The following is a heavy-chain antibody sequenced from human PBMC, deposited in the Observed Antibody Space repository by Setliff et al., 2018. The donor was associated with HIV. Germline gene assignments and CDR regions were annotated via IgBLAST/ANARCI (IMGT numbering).Heavy chain of an antibody. V-gene: IGHV4-4*02. CDR2: IYHSDFT. CDR1: YVSISYNIW. CDR3: ATDGYRVPTGLNH. J-gene: IGHJ1*01. Sequence: SETLSLTCNVSYVSISYNIWWTWVRQAPGKGLEWIGEIYHSDFTNDSPSLKSRVTIAMDKSKNQVSLELRSVTAADTAVYFCATDGYRVPTGLNHWGQGALVTVSS. D-gene: IGHD6-13*01.